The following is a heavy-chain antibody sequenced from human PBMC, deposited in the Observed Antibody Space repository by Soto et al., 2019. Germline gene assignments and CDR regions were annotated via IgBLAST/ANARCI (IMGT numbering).Heavy chain of an antibody. D-gene: IGHD2-2*01. V-gene: IGHV1-18*01. CDR3: ARVKVPAAVLCAFDV. CDR1: GYTFTTYG. Sequence: QAQLVQSGGEMKKAGASVKVSCKASGYTFTTYGITWVRQAPGQGLDWMGWINPLKGDTKSAANFQDRVTMTTDTSTRTAYMKLRSLRSDDTAVYYCARVKVPAAVLCAFDVWGQGTLVTVSS. CDR2: INPLKGDT. J-gene: IGHJ3*01.